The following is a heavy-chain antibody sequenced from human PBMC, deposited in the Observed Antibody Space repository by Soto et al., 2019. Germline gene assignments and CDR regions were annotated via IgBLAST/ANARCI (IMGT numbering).Heavy chain of an antibody. CDR1: GGTFSSYT. Sequence: KVSCKASGGTFSSYTISWVRQAPGQGLEWMGXIIPIXAKANYEQNFXXRVTITAXXSTSKAYLELSSLTSEDKAVYYCARDSLGEFDYWGQGTLVTVSS. CDR3: ARDSLGEFDY. V-gene: IGHV1-69*08. CDR2: IIPIXAKA. J-gene: IGHJ4*02. D-gene: IGHD3-16*01.